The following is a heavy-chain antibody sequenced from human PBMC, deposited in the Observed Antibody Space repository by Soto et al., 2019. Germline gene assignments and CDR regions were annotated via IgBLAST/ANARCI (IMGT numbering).Heavy chain of an antibody. Sequence: VQLVESGGGLVNPGGSLRLSCAASGFTFSSYSLTWVRQAPGKGLEWVPSISSSSTYIYYADSVRGRFTISRDDAENSLFLQMSSLRVEDTAVYYCARGGDTSGSWPRYWGQGTLVTVSS. CDR2: ISSSSTYI. V-gene: IGHV3-21*01. CDR1: GFTFSSYS. D-gene: IGHD5-12*01. CDR3: ARGGDTSGSWPRY. J-gene: IGHJ4*02.